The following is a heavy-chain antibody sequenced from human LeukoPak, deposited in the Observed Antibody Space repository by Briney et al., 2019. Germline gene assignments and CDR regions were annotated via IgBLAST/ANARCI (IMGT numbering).Heavy chain of an antibody. Sequence: SETLSLTCTVSGGSISSYYWSWIRQPPGKGLEWIGYIYYSGSTNYNPSLKSRVTISVDTSKNQFSLKLSSVTAADTAVYYCASLGPRPRRAFDIWGQGTMVTVSS. CDR1: GGSISSYY. V-gene: IGHV4-59*01. D-gene: IGHD1-14*01. CDR3: ASLGPRPRRAFDI. J-gene: IGHJ3*02. CDR2: IYYSGST.